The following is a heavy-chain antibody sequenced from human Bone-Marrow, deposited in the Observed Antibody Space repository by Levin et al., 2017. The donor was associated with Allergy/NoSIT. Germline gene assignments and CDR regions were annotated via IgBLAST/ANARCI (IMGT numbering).Heavy chain of an antibody. CDR1: GFSFEEYN. CDR2: ITWDSSDT. J-gene: IGHJ4*02. Sequence: AGGSLRLSCSVSGFSFEEYNMHWLHQVPGKRLEWVSLITWDSSDTYYADSVKGRFTISRDNSKNSLYLQMNSLRTEDTALYYCARDGDTVMVTLYYFDYWGQGTQVTVSS. CDR3: ARDGDTVMVTLYYFDY. D-gene: IGHD5-18*01. V-gene: IGHV3-43*01.